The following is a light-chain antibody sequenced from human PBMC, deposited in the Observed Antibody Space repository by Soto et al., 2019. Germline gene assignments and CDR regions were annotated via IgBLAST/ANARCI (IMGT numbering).Light chain of an antibody. CDR1: HSLVHSDGNTY. Sequence: DVVMTQCPLSLPVTLGQPASISCWSSHSLVHSDGNTYLSWLHQRPGQYPRRLIYKVSNRDSGDPDRFSGSRSGTDFTLKISRVEAENVGVYYCVQGTHWPITFGKRTRLEIK. V-gene: IGKV2-30*02. J-gene: IGKJ5*01. CDR3: VQGTHWPIT. CDR2: KVS.